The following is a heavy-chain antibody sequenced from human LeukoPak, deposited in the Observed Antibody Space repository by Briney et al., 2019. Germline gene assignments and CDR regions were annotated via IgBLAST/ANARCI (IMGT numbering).Heavy chain of an antibody. CDR2: INHSGST. V-gene: IGHV4-34*01. Sequence: SETLSLTCAVYGGSFSGYYWSWMRQPPGKGLEWIGEINHSGSTNYNPSLKSRVTISVDTSKNQFSLRLSSVTAADTAVYYCARVLEGSSGQHWYFDLWGRGTLVTVSS. D-gene: IGHD6-19*01. J-gene: IGHJ2*01. CDR1: GGSFSGYY. CDR3: ARVLEGSSGQHWYFDL.